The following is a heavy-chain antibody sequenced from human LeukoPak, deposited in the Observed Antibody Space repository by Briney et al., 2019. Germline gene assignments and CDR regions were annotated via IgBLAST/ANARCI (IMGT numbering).Heavy chain of an antibody. CDR2: ISGSGGST. D-gene: IGHD4-17*01. V-gene: IGHV3-23*01. CDR1: GFTFSSYA. Sequence: GGSLRLSCAASGFTFSSYAMSWVRQAPGKGLEWVSAISGSGGSTYYADSVKGRFTISRGNSKNTLYLQMNSLRAEDTAVYYCAKAAGDYYYYYYMDVWGKGTTVTVSS. CDR3: AKAAGDYYYYYYMDV. J-gene: IGHJ6*03.